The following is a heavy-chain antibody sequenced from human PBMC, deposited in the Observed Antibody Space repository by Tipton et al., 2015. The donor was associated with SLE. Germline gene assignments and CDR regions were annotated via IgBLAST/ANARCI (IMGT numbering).Heavy chain of an antibody. J-gene: IGHJ3*02. Sequence: SLRLSCAASGFTFSSYAMHWVRQAPGKGLEWVAVISYDGSNKYYADSVKGRFTISRDNSKNTLYLQMNSLRAEDTAVYYCARLEYSSSYDAFDIWGQGTMVTVSS. D-gene: IGHD6-6*01. CDR3: ARLEYSSSYDAFDI. CDR2: ISYDGSNK. V-gene: IGHV3-30*14. CDR1: GFTFSSYA.